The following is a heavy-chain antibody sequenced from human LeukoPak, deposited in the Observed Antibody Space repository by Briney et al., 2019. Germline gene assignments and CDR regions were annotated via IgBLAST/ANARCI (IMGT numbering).Heavy chain of an antibody. J-gene: IGHJ5*02. D-gene: IGHD2-21*01. CDR3: ARDRAYSCGGTQYWFDP. CDR1: GYTFTSYY. V-gene: IGHV1-46*01. CDR2: INPNTGST. Sequence: ASVKVSCKASGYTFTSYYVHWVRQAPGKGLEWMGIINPNTGSTSYAQKFQGRVTMTRDTSTSTVYMELSSLTSDDTGVFYCARDRAYSCGGTQYWFDPWGQGTLVTVSS.